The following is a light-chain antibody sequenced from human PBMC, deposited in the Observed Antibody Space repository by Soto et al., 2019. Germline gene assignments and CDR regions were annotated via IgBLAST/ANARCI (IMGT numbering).Light chain of an antibody. V-gene: IGKV3-20*01. Sequence: EIVLTQSPGTLSLSPGERVTLSCRASRSVSSRYLAWYQQKPGQAPRLLIYGASSRATGIPDRFSGSGSGTDFTLTISRLEREDFAVYHCHQYGYSPNTFGQGTKLEIK. CDR3: HQYGYSPNT. J-gene: IGKJ2*01. CDR2: GAS. CDR1: RSVSSRY.